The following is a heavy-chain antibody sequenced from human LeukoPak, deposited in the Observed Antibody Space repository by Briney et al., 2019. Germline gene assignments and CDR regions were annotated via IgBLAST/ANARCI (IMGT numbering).Heavy chain of an antibody. D-gene: IGHD3-10*01. J-gene: IGHJ5*02. Sequence: SETLSLTCTVSGGSISSGTYYWSWIRQPAGKGLEWIGRIYTSGSTNYKPSLKSRVTISVDTSKNQFSLKLNSVTAADTAVYYCARGGYYGSGNDFRFDPWGQGTLVTVSS. V-gene: IGHV4-61*02. CDR1: GGSISSGTYY. CDR2: IYTSGST. CDR3: ARGGYYGSGNDFRFDP.